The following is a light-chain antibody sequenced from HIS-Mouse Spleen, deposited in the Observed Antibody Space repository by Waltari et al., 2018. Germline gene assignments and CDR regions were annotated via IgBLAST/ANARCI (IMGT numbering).Light chain of an antibody. V-gene: IGLV3-10*01. Sequence: SYELTQPPSVSVSPGQTARITCSVDALPKKYAYWYQQKSGQAPVLVIYEDSKRPSGIPERFSGSSSGKMATLTISGAQVEDEADYYCYSTDSSGNHRVFGGGTKLTVL. CDR3: YSTDSSGNHRV. CDR1: ALPKKY. CDR2: EDS. J-gene: IGLJ2*01.